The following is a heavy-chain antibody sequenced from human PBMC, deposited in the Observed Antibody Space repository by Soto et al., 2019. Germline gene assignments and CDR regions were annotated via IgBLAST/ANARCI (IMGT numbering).Heavy chain of an antibody. CDR2: ISGNSRDI. J-gene: IGHJ6*02. V-gene: IGHV3-48*02. Sequence: EVQLVESGGGLVQPGGSLRLSCVVSGFAFSTYSMNWVRQAPGKGLEWISYISGNSRDIYYADSVKGRFTISRDNAKNSLYLQMTSLRDEDTAVYYCAGLDFYYYAMDVWGQGTTVTVSS. CDR1: GFAFSTYS. CDR3: AGLDFYYYAMDV.